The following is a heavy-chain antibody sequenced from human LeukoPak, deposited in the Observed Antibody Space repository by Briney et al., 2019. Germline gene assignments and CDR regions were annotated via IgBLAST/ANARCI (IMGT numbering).Heavy chain of an antibody. CDR3: ARDLRIASSGDWFDP. Sequence: SVKVSCKASGGTFSSYAINWVRQAPGQGLEWMGGVIPIFGAPNYAHRFQGRLTIITDESTRTAYMNLTSLRSEDTAVYYCARDLRIASSGDWFDPWGQGTLVTVSS. D-gene: IGHD6-19*01. CDR2: VIPIFGAP. CDR1: GGTFSSYA. J-gene: IGHJ5*02. V-gene: IGHV1-69*05.